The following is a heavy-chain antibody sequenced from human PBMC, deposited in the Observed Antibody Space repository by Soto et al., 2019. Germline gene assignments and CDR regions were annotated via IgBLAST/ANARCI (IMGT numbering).Heavy chain of an antibody. J-gene: IGHJ6*02. D-gene: IGHD3-16*01. CDR3: AMLDNYVTPTPQDV. Sequence: QVQLVQSGDEVRKPGSSVKVSCKASGYIFVNYGIACVRQAPVQGLEWMGWISPYSGNTHYASKVQGRLTMTTDTSTSTAYMELGRLTSDDTAVYYDAMLDNYVTPTPQDVWGQGTTVTVSS. V-gene: IGHV1-18*01. CDR1: GYIFVNYG. CDR2: ISPYSGNT.